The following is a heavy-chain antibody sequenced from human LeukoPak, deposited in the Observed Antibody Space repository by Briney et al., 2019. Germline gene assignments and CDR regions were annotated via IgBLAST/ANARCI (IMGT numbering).Heavy chain of an antibody. CDR1: GFTFSSYS. Sequence: GGSLRLSCAASGFTFSSYSMNWVRQAPGKGLEWVSSISSSSSYIHYADSVKGRFTISRDNAKNSLYLQMNSLRAEDTAVYYCASIQLLARFDYWGQGTLVTVSS. V-gene: IGHV3-21*01. D-gene: IGHD2-2*01. CDR2: ISSSSSYI. J-gene: IGHJ4*02. CDR3: ASIQLLARFDY.